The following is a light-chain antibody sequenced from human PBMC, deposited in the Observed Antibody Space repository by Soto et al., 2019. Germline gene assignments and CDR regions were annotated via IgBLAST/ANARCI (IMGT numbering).Light chain of an antibody. CDR3: HQVNSYPLT. Sequence: IQLTQSPSSLSANVGDRVTITCRASQGIGGYLAWYQQKPGKAPKILIYAASTLQGGVPSRFSGSGSGTGYTLTISRLQPEDFETDDCHQVNSYPLTFGGGTKVESK. V-gene: IGKV1-9*01. J-gene: IGKJ4*01. CDR2: AAS. CDR1: QGIGGY.